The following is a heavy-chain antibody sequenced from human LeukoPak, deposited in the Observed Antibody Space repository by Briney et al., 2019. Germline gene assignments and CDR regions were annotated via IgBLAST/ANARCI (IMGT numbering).Heavy chain of an antibody. V-gene: IGHV3-21*01. CDR1: GLPFSSYS. CDR2: ISSSSSYI. J-gene: IGHJ4*02. Sequence: PGGSLRLSYAASGLPFSSYSMNWVRQAPGKGLEWVSSISSSSSYIYYADSVKGRFTISRDNAKNSLYLQMNSLRAEDTAVYYCARDPNTYGSGSDGDYWGQGTLVTVSS. CDR3: ARDPNTYGSGSDGDY. D-gene: IGHD3-10*01.